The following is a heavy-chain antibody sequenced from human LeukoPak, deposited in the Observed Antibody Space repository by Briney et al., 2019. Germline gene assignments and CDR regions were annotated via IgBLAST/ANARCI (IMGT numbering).Heavy chain of an antibody. Sequence: GASVKVSCKASGGTFNSYAISWVRQAPGQGLEWMGGIIPIFGTANYAQRFQGRVTITTDESTSTAYMELSSLRSEDTAVYYCARGGYCSSTSCYLYSYGSSGGYDYMDVWGKGTTVTVSS. CDR2: IIPIFGTA. D-gene: IGHD2-2*01. CDR1: GGTFNSYA. CDR3: ARGGYCSSTSCYLYSYGSSGGYDYMDV. J-gene: IGHJ6*03. V-gene: IGHV1-69*05.